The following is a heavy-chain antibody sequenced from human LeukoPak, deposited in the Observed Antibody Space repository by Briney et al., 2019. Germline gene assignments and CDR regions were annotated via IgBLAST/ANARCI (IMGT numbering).Heavy chain of an antibody. CDR2: IIPIFGTT. V-gene: IGHV1-69*06. CDR3: ARVVGLTGYSSNWYSGYYYYMDV. D-gene: IGHD6-13*01. CDR1: GDTFSSHS. J-gene: IGHJ6*03. Sequence: ASVKVSCKASGDTFSSHSLSWVRQTPGQGLEWMGGIIPIFGTTNYAQKFQDRVTITADKSTSTAYMKLSSLRSEDTAVYYCARVVGLTGYSSNWYSGYYYYMDVWGKGTTVTVSS.